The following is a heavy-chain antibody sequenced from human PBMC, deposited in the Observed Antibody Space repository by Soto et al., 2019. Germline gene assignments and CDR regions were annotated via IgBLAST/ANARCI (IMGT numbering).Heavy chain of an antibody. CDR3: ARLSRQGLVSGAFDI. V-gene: IGHV1-18*01. Sequence: QVQLVQSGAEVKKPGASVKVSCKASGYTFTSYGISWVRQAPGQGLEWMGWISAYNGNTNYAQKLQGRVTMTTDTATRTAYMELRSLRSDDTAVYYCARLSRQGLVSGAFDIWGQGTMVTVSS. D-gene: IGHD6-19*01. CDR2: ISAYNGNT. J-gene: IGHJ3*02. CDR1: GYTFTSYG.